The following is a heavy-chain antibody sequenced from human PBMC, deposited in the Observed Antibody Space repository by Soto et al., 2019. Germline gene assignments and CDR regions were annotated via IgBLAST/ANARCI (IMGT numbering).Heavy chain of an antibody. CDR1: GGSISRGGYY. J-gene: IGHJ4*02. CDR3: ASAHDSSGYYYWYFDY. Sequence: TLSLTCTVSGGSISRGGYYWSWIRQHPGKGREWIGYIYCSGSTYYNPSLKSRVTISVDTSKNQFSLKLSSVTAADTAVYYCASAHDSSGYYYWYFDYWGQGTLVTVS. D-gene: IGHD3-22*01. V-gene: IGHV4-31*03. CDR2: IYCSGST.